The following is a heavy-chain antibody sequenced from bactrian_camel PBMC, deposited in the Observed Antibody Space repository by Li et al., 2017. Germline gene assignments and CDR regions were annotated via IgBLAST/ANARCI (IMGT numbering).Heavy chain of an antibody. J-gene: IGHJ4*01. CDR3: VPCHYCWSAFPF. Sequence: HVQLVESGGGSVQVGGSLRLSCAASGYFYCMGWFRQAPGKEREGVAQIYTGGGSTFYADSVKGRFTISRDNAKNTLYLQLNSLKTEDTAMYYCVPCHYCWSAFPFWGQGTQVTVS. CDR2: IYTGGGST. CDR1: GYFYC. V-gene: IGHV3S54*01. D-gene: IGHD1*01.